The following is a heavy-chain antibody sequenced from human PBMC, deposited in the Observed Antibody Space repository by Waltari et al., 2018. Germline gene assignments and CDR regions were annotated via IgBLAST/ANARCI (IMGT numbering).Heavy chain of an antibody. CDR3: ARAEQGGSAVGPDFQH. CDR2: INRGCNI. D-gene: IGHD1-26*01. CDR1: GGPFSGYY. V-gene: IGHV4-34*01. J-gene: IGHJ1*01. Sequence: QVHLQQWGAGLLQPSETLSLTCAVYGGPFSGYYWAWLRQPPGKGPDGIGEINRGCNINLNPSLKSRVIMSVDTSKNQVFLKLTSVTAADTAVYYCARAEQGGSAVGPDFQHWGQGTLVTVSS.